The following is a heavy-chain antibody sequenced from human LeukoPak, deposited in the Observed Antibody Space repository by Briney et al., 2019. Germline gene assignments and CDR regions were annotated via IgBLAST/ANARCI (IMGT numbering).Heavy chain of an antibody. CDR1: GYTFTGYY. CDR3: VVVVITSYYFDY. J-gene: IGHJ4*02. CDR2: INPNSGGT. V-gene: IGHV1-2*02. D-gene: IGHD3-22*01. Sequence: ASVKVSCKASGYTFTGYYMHWLRQAPGQGLEWMGWINPNSGGTNYAQKFQGRVTMTRDTSISTAYMELSRLRSDDTAVYYCVVVVITSYYFDYWGQGTLVTVSS.